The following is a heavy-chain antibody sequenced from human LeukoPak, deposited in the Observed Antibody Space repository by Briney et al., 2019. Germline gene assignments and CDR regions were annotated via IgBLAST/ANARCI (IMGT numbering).Heavy chain of an antibody. D-gene: IGHD6-25*01. V-gene: IGHV3-7*04. CDR2: IKYDGSEK. CDR3: ARVGYFAVYY. J-gene: IGHJ4*02. Sequence: GGSLRLSCAASGFTFSSYCMSWVRQAPGKGLEWVANIKYDGSEKYYVDSVKGRFTISRDNAKNTLFLQMNSLRAEDTAVYYCARVGYFAVYYWGQGTLVTVSS. CDR1: GFTFSSYC.